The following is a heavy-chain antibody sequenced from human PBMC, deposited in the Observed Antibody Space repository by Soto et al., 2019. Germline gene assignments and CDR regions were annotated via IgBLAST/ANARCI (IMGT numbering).Heavy chain of an antibody. CDR1: GGSISSSSYY. CDR2: IYYSGST. CDR3: ARAGFLEWLLHHWYFDL. J-gene: IGHJ2*01. D-gene: IGHD3-3*01. V-gene: IGHV4-39*01. Sequence: PSETLSLTCTVSGGSISSSSYYWGWIRQPPGKGLEWIGSIYYSGSTYYNPSLKSRVTISVDTSKNQFSLKLSSVTAADTAVYFCARAGFLEWLLHHWYFDLWGRGTLVTVSS.